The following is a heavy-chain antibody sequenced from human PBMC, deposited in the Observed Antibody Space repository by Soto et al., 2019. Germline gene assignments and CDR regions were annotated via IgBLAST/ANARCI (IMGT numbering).Heavy chain of an antibody. CDR3: ARERAVAAADFYYYYGMDV. D-gene: IGHD6-13*01. Sequence: SETLSLTCTVSGGSISSGGYYWSWIRQHPGKSLERIGYIYYSGSTYYNPSLKSRVTISVDTSKNQFSLKLSSVTAADTAVYYCARERAVAAADFYYYYGMDVWGQGTTVTVSS. CDR1: GGSISSGGYY. CDR2: IYYSGST. J-gene: IGHJ6*02. V-gene: IGHV4-31*03.